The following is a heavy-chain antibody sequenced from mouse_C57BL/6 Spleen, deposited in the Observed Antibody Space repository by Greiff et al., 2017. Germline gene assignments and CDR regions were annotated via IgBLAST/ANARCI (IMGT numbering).Heavy chain of an antibody. V-gene: IGHV6-3*01. CDR1: GFTFSNYW. Sequence: EVQLQESGGGLVQPGGSMKLSCVASGFTFSNYWMNWVRQSPEKGLEWVAQIRLKSDNYATHYAESVKGRFTISRDDSKSSVYLQMNNLRAEDTGIYYCTVGWDVLDYWGQGTTLTVSS. J-gene: IGHJ2*01. D-gene: IGHD4-1*01. CDR2: IRLKSDNYAT. CDR3: TVGWDVLDY.